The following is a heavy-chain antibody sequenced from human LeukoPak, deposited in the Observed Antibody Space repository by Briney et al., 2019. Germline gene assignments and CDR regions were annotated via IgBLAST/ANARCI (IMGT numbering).Heavy chain of an antibody. CDR3: ARGGAYDYGVLDA. CDR2: ISDTGKTT. D-gene: IGHD4/OR15-4a*01. V-gene: IGHV3-23*01. Sequence: PGGSLRLSCEASGFAFSNHAMTWVHQAPGEGLQWVSTISDTGKTTFYRDSVRGRFTISRDISNNTLYLQMDGLRADDTAVYYCARGGAYDYGVLDAWGQGTLVTVSS. J-gene: IGHJ5*02. CDR1: GFAFSNHA.